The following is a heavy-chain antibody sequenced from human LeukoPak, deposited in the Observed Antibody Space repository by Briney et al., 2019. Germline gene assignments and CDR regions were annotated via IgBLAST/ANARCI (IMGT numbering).Heavy chain of an antibody. D-gene: IGHD2-21*02. J-gene: IGHJ4*02. CDR2: IYYSGST. Sequence: SETLSLTCTVSGGSISSSSYYWGWLRQPPGKGLEWIGSIYYSGSTYYNPSLKSRVTISVDTSKNQFSLKLSSVTAADTAVYYCARRDRTVSGDYWGQGTLVTVSS. CDR3: ARRDRTVSGDY. V-gene: IGHV4-39*07. CDR1: GGSISSSSYY.